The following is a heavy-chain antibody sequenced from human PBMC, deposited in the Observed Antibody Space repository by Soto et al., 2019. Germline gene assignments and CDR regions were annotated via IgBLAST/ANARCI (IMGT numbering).Heavy chain of an antibody. CDR3: ARGGLYDSSGYYDY. J-gene: IGHJ4*02. CDR2: ISYDGSNK. D-gene: IGHD3-22*01. V-gene: IGHV3-30-3*01. CDR1: GFTFSSYA. Sequence: QVQLVESGGGVVQPGRSLRLSCAASGFTFSSYAMHWVRQAPGKGLEWVAVISYDGSNKYYADSVKGRFTISRDNSKNTLYPQMNSLRAEDTAVYYCARGGLYDSSGYYDYWGQGTLVTVSS.